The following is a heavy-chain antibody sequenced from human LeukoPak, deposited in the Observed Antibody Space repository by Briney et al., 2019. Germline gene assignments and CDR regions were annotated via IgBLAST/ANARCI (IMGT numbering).Heavy chain of an antibody. CDR1: GFTFSSYA. CDR2: ISGSGGST. J-gene: IGHJ4*02. Sequence: GGSLRLSCAAPGFTFSSYAMSWVRQAPGKGLEWVSAISGSGGSTYYADSVKGRFTISRDNSKNTLYLQMNSLRAEDTAVYYCAKDQSDDSSGYAFDYWGQGTLVTVSS. V-gene: IGHV3-23*01. D-gene: IGHD3-22*01. CDR3: AKDQSDDSSGYAFDY.